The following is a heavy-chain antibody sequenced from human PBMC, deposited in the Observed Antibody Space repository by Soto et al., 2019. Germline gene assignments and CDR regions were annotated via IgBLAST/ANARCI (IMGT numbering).Heavy chain of an antibody. CDR2: SYFSGRT. Sequence: PSETLSLTCTVSGGSISSGDNYWTWIRQSPGKGLEGIGNSYFSGRTSYNPSLESRVAMSVDTSKNQFSLRVTSVTACDRAVEYCCKEENGEGLHYWGQGTQVTVSS. J-gene: IGHJ4*02. CDR1: GGSISSGDNY. D-gene: IGHD3-10*01. CDR3: CKEENGEGLHY. V-gene: IGHV4-30-4*01.